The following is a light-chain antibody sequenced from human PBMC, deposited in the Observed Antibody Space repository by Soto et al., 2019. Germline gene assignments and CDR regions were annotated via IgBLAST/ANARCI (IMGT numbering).Light chain of an antibody. CDR2: DVS. CDR3: SSYTSSSTKV. Sequence: QSALTQPASVSGSPGQSITISCTGTSSDDGGYNYVSWYQQHPGKAPKLMIYDVSNRPSGVSNRFSGSTSGNTASLTISGLQAEDEADYYCSSYTSSSTKVFGTGTKVTVL. V-gene: IGLV2-14*01. CDR1: SSDDGGYNY. J-gene: IGLJ1*01.